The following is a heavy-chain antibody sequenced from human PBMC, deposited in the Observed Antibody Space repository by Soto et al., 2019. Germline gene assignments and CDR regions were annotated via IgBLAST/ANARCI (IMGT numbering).Heavy chain of an antibody. Sequence: SVKVSGKASVGTFSSYAISCVRQAPGQGLEWMGGIIPIFGTANYAQKFQGRVTITADESTSTAYMELSSLRSEDTAVYYCARDRVDYYDSSGYQNWFDPWGQGTLVTVSS. CDR2: IIPIFGTA. CDR1: VGTFSSYA. J-gene: IGHJ5*02. CDR3: ARDRVDYYDSSGYQNWFDP. D-gene: IGHD3-22*01. V-gene: IGHV1-69*13.